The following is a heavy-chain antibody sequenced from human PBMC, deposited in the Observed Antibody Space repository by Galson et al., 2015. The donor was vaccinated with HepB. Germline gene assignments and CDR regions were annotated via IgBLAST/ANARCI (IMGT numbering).Heavy chain of an antibody. CDR1: GFTFSSYA. D-gene: IGHD5-18*01. CDR3: VNPMSLLGIQPNPDAFDI. V-gene: IGHV3-64D*06. CDR2: ISSNGGST. Sequence: SLRLSCAASGFTFSSYAMHWVRQAPGKGLEYVSAISSNGGSTYYADSVKGRFTISRDNSKNTLYLQMSSLRAEDTAVYYCVNPMSLLGIQPNPDAFDIWGQGTMVTVSS. J-gene: IGHJ3*02.